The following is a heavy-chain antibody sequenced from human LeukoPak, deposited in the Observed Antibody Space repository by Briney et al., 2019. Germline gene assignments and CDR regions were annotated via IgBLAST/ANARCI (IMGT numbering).Heavy chain of an antibody. V-gene: IGHV4-61*01. J-gene: IGHJ4*02. CDR2: IYYSRRT. CDR3: AREGSRIPAIDY. D-gene: IGHD2-2*01. Sequence: PSETLSLTCTVSGGSVSSGRYYWRWIRQPPGKGLEWIGYIYYSRRTNYNPSLKSRVTISVDTSKNQFSLKLSSVTAADTAVYYCAREGSRIPAIDYWGQGTLVTVSS. CDR1: GGSVSSGRYY.